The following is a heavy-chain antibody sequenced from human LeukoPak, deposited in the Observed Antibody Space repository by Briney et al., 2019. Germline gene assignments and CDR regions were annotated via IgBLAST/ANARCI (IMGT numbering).Heavy chain of an antibody. V-gene: IGHV3-23*01. D-gene: IGHD5-18*01. CDR2: ISGSGGST. J-gene: IGHJ4*02. CDR1: GFTFSSYA. CDR3: ARARGFSGYSYAFDY. Sequence: PGGSLRLPCAASGFTFSSYAMSWVRQAPGKGLEWVSAISGSGGSTYYADSVKGRFTISRDNSKNTLYLQMNSLRAEDTAVYYCARARGFSGYSYAFDYWGQGTLVTVSS.